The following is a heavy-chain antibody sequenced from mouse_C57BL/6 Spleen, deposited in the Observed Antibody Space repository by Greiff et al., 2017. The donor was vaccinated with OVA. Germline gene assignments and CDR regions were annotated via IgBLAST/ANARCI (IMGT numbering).Heavy chain of an antibody. CDR2: INYDGSST. D-gene: IGHD3-3*01. Sequence: EVNVVESEGGLVQPGSSMKLSCTASGFTFSDYYMAWVRQVPEKGLEWVANINYDGSSTYYLDSLKSRFIISRDNAKNILYLQMSSLKSEDTATYYCAREGTEYYFDYWGQGTTLTVSS. J-gene: IGHJ2*01. CDR1: GFTFSDYY. V-gene: IGHV5-16*01. CDR3: AREGTEYYFDY.